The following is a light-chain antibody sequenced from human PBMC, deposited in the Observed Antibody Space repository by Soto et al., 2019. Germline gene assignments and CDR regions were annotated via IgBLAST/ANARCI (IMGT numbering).Light chain of an antibody. CDR2: EGS. CDR3: CSYAGSSTFVV. CDR1: SSDVGSYNL. Sequence: QSVLTQPASVSGSPGQSITISCTGTSSDVGSYNLVSWYQQHPGKAPKLMIYEGSKRPSGVSNRFSGSKSGNTASLTISGLHAEDEADYYCCSYAGSSTFVVFGTGTKVTVL. J-gene: IGLJ1*01. V-gene: IGLV2-23*03.